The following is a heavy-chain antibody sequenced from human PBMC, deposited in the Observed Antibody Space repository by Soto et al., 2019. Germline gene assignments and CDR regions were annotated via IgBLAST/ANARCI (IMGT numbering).Heavy chain of an antibody. D-gene: IGHD1-1*01. V-gene: IGHV3-23*01. Sequence: GGSLRLSCAASGFTFSSYAMSWVRQAPGKGLEWVSAISGSGGSTYYADSVKGRFAISRDNSKNTLYLQMNSLRAEDTAVYYCAKPKYNILYYFDYWGQGTLVTVSS. CDR1: GFTFSSYA. CDR2: ISGSGGST. CDR3: AKPKYNILYYFDY. J-gene: IGHJ4*02.